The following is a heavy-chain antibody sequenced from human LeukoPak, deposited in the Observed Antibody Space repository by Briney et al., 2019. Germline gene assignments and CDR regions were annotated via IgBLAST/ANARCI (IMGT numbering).Heavy chain of an antibody. J-gene: IGHJ5*02. D-gene: IGHD1-7*01. CDR1: GFTFSSYG. CDR2: TRYDGSNK. Sequence: PGGSLRLSCAASGFTFSSYGMHWVRQAPGKGLEWVAFTRYDGSNKYYADSVKGRFTISRDNSKNTLYLQMNSLRAEDTAVYYCAKDLMSITGTTFWFDPWGQGTLVTVSS. CDR3: AKDLMSITGTTFWFDP. V-gene: IGHV3-30*02.